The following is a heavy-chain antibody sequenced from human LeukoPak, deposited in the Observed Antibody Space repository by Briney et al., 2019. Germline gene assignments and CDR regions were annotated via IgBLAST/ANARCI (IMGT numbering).Heavy chain of an antibody. V-gene: IGHV4-59*12. D-gene: IGHD2-15*01. CDR1: GGSISTYY. CDR3: ARRVASRPVYCFDY. Sequence: SEILSLTCTVSGGSISTYYWSWIRQPPGKGLEWIGYVYYRGSTNYNPSLKSRVTISVDTSKNQFSLNLSSVTAADTAIYYCARRVASRPVYCFDYWGQGKLVTVSS. J-gene: IGHJ4*02. CDR2: VYYRGST.